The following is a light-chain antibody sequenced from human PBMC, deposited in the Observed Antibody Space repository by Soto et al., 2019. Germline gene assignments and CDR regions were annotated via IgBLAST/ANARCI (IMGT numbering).Light chain of an antibody. J-gene: IGKJ3*01. CDR1: QGISSY. CDR2: AAS. V-gene: IGKV1-9*01. CDR3: QQVNSYPLT. Sequence: DIQLTQSPSFLYASVGDRVTITCRASQGISSYLAWYQQKSGKAPKVLIYAASTLQSGVPSRFSGSGSGTEFTLTISSLQPEDFATYYCQQVNSYPLTFGPGTKVDIK.